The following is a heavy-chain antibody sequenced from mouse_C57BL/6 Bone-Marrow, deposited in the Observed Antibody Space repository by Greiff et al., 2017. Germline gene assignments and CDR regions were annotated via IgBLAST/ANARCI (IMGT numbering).Heavy chain of an antibody. J-gene: IGHJ2*01. D-gene: IGHD2-5*01. CDR1: GYTFTSYG. V-gene: IGHV1-81*01. Sequence: VKLQESGAELARPGASVKLSCKASGYTFTSYGISWVKQRTGQGLEWIGEIYPRSGNTYYNEKFKGKATLTADKSSSTAYMELRSLTSEDSAVYFCARRYSNYVPYYFDYWGQGTTLTVSS. CDR2: IYPRSGNT. CDR3: ARRYSNYVPYYFDY.